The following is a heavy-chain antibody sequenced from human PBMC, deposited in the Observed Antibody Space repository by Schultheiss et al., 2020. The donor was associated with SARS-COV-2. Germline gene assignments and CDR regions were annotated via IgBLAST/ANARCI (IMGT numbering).Heavy chain of an antibody. CDR2: MNPNSGNT. Sequence: ASVKVSCKASGYTFTSYDINWVRQATGQGLEWMGWMNPNSGNTGYAQKFQGRVTFTRNTSISTAYMELSSLRSEDTAVYYCARSDFWSGYYGYYYYGMDVWGQGTTVTVSS. CDR3: ARSDFWSGYYGYYYYGMDV. V-gene: IGHV1-8*01. CDR1: GYTFTSYD. J-gene: IGHJ6*02. D-gene: IGHD3-3*01.